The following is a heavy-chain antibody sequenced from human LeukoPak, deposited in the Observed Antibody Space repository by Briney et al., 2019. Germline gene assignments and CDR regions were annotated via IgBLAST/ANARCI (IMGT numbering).Heavy chain of an antibody. CDR2: ISSSSSSI. V-gene: IGHV3-48*01. D-gene: IGHD2-21*01. CDR1: GFTFSIYN. CDR3: ARDGEWTFDY. J-gene: IGHJ4*02. Sequence: GGSLRLSCVASGFTFSIYNMKWVRQAPGKGLEWVSYISSSSSSIYYADSVKGRFTISRDNAKNSLYLQMNSLRAEDTAVYYCARDGEWTFDYWGQGTLVTVSS.